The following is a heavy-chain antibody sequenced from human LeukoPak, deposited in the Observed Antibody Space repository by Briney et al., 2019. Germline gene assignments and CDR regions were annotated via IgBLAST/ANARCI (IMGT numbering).Heavy chain of an antibody. CDR3: ASPGATTARAAFDI. D-gene: IGHD4-17*01. CDR2: IYYSGST. V-gene: IGHV4-39*01. CDR1: GGPISSSSYY. Sequence: SETLSHTCTVSGGPISSSSYYWGWIRQPPGKGLEWIGSIYYSGSTYYNPSLKSRVTISVDTSKNQFSLKLSSVTAADTAVYYCASPGATTARAAFDIWGQGTMVTVSS. J-gene: IGHJ3*02.